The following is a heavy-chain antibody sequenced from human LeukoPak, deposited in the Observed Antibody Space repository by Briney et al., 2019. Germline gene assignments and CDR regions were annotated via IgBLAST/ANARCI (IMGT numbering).Heavy chain of an antibody. J-gene: IGHJ4*02. CDR2: INHSGST. CDR3: ASQGDTAMAIDY. CDR1: GGSFSGYY. D-gene: IGHD5-18*01. V-gene: IGHV4-34*01. Sequence: TSETLSLTCAVYGGSFSGYYWSWIRQPPGKGLKWIGEINHSGSTNYNPSLKSRVTISVDTSKNQFSLKLSSVTAADTAVYYCASQGDTAMAIDYWGQGTLVTVSS.